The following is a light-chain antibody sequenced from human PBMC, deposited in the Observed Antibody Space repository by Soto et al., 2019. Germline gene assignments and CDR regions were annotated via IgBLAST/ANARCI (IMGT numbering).Light chain of an antibody. CDR3: QQSYSSPPT. J-gene: IGKJ1*01. Sequence: DIQMTQSPSSLFASVGDRVIITCRASQSISSYLNWYQQKPGKAPKLLIYAASSLQSGVPSRFSGSGSGTDFTLTISSLQPEDFATYYCQQSYSSPPTFGQGTKVDI. CDR1: QSISSY. V-gene: IGKV1-39*01. CDR2: AAS.